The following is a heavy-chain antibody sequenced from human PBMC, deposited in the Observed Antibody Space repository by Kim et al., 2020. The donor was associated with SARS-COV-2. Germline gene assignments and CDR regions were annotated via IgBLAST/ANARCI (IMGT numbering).Heavy chain of an antibody. D-gene: IGHD3-9*01. J-gene: IGHJ4*02. V-gene: IGHV3-64*02. CDR1: GFTFSFHT. Sequence: GGSLRLSCAASGFTFSFHTMHWVRQAPGKGLESVSAISSDGSTTYYAGSVRGRFTISRDNSRNTLYLKMGSVGAEDMAVYYCAREDMTGTADYWGQGTLVTVSS. CDR3: AREDMTGTADY. CDR2: ISSDGSTT.